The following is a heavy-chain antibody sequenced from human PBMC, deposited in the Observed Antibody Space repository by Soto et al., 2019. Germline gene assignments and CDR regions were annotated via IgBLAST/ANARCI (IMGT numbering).Heavy chain of an antibody. Sequence: PGGSLRLSCVASGFTFSSYAMHWVRQAPGKGLEWVAVISYDGSNKYYADSVKGRFTISRDNSKNTLYLQMNSLRAEDTAVYYCARDYCSSTSCPNWFDPWGQGTLVTVSS. D-gene: IGHD2-2*01. CDR2: ISYDGSNK. V-gene: IGHV3-30-3*01. CDR1: GFTFSSYA. CDR3: ARDYCSSTSCPNWFDP. J-gene: IGHJ5*02.